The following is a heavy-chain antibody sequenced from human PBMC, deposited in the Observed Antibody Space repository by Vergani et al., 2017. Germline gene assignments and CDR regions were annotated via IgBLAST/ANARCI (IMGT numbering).Heavy chain of an antibody. D-gene: IGHD6-19*01. CDR3: ARQRPGSGWSPGDFDD. V-gene: IGHV4-39*01. CDR2: IYYSGLT. Sequence: QLQLQQSGPGLVKPSETLFLTCTVSAESISSGSYYWGWIRQPPGKSLEWIGSIYYSGLTYYNPSLKSRVATSVDTSKNQFSLKVTSVTAADTAVYFCARQRPGSGWSPGDFDDWGQGILVTVSS. CDR1: AESISSGSYY. J-gene: IGHJ4*02.